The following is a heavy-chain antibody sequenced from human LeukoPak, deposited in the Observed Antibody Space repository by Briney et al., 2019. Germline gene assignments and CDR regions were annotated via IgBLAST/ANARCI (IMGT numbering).Heavy chain of an antibody. CDR3: ARHQYYYDSSGNYGWFDS. J-gene: IGHJ5*01. CDR2: SYPINSDT. Sequence: AESLKISCKGSGFNFTAYWIAWVRQMPGKGLEWMGISYPINSDTKYSPSFQGQVTISADKSSSTAYLQWNSLKASDTAMYYCARHQYYYDSSGNYGWFDSWGQGTLVTVSS. D-gene: IGHD3-22*01. CDR1: GFNFTAYW. V-gene: IGHV5-51*01.